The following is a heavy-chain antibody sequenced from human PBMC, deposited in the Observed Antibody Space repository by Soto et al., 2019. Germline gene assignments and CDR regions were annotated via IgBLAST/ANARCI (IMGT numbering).Heavy chain of an antibody. V-gene: IGHV3-7*01. D-gene: IGHD2-21*01. CDR1: GFPFSSHW. Sequence: EVRLVESGGGLVQPGGSLRLSCAASGFPFSSHWMSWVRQAPGKGLEWLGNIHQGGSETHFADSVRGRFTISRDNAKNSLFLHLNSVRADDMAVYYCGQAIAYAFHIWGQGTVVTVSS. J-gene: IGHJ3*02. CDR2: IHQGGSET. CDR3: GQAIAYAFHI.